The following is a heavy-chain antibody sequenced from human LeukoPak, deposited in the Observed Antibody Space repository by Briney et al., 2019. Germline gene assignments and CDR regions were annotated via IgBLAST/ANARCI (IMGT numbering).Heavy chain of an antibody. CDR1: GGSISSNNYY. CDR3: ARAGYCSGGSCYYLDYFDY. J-gene: IGHJ4*02. V-gene: IGHV4-39*07. Sequence: SETLSLTCTVSGGSISSNNYYWGWIRQPPGKGLEWIGSIYYSGSTYYNPSLKSRVTISVDTSKNQFSLKLSSVTAADTAVYYCARAGYCSGGSCYYLDYFDYWGQGTLVTVSS. CDR2: IYYSGST. D-gene: IGHD2-15*01.